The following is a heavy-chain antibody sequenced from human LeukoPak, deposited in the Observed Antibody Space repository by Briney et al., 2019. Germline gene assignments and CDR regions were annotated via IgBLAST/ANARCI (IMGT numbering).Heavy chain of an antibody. CDR1: GGSISSGSYY. Sequence: KPSETLSLTCTVSGGSISSGSYYWSWIRQPAGKGLEWVGRIYTSGSTNYNPSLKSRVTISVDTSKNQFSLKLSSVTAADTAVYYCARSLYLGHFDYWGQGTLVTVSS. CDR2: IYTSGST. D-gene: IGHD3-16*01. J-gene: IGHJ4*02. V-gene: IGHV4-61*02. CDR3: ARSLYLGHFDY.